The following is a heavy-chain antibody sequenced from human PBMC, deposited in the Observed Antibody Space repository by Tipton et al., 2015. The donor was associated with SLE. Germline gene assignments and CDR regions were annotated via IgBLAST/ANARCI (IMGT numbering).Heavy chain of an antibody. D-gene: IGHD5-12*01. V-gene: IGHV3-23*01. CDR1: GFAFTTYA. CDR2: ISGGGGAT. Sequence: SLRLSCAASGFAFTTYAMNWVRQAPGKGLEWVSGISGGGGATYYANSLEGHFTISRDNSKNTLYLQMNSLRAEDTAVYYCAKDLVATFDYWGQGTLVTVSS. J-gene: IGHJ4*02. CDR3: AKDLVATFDY.